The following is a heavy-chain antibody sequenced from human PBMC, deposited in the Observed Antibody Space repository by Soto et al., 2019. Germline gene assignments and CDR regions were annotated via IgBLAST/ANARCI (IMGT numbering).Heavy chain of an antibody. CDR1: GYSISSGYY. J-gene: IGHJ3*02. Sequence: SETLSLTCAVSGYSISSGYYCGWIRQPPGKGLEWIGSIYHSGSTYYNPSLKSRGTISVDTSKNQFSLKLSAVIAADTAVYCCARTGILDAFDIWGQGTMVTVSS. V-gene: IGHV4-38-2*01. CDR3: ARTGILDAFDI. CDR2: IYHSGST.